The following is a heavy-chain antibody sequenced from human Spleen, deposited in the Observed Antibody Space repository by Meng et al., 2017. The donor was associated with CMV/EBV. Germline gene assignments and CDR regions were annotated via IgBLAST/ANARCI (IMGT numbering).Heavy chain of an antibody. V-gene: IGHV3-30*04. CDR3: ANPGGVLRFLEWRFDY. CDR2: ISYDGSNK. D-gene: IGHD3-3*01. J-gene: IGHJ4*02. Sequence: SGFTFRVDVMHWVRQAPGKGLEWVAFISYDGSNKCYTDSVRGRFTISRDNSKNTLYLQMNSLRAENTAVYYCANPGGVLRFLEWRFDYWGQGSLVTVSS. CDR1: GFTFRVDV.